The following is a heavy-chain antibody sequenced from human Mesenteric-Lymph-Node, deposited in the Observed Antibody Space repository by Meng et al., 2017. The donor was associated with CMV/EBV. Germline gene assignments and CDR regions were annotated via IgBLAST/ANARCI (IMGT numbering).Heavy chain of an antibody. Sequence: GESLKISCAASGFTFRSYSMTWVRQAPGKGLEWVSVVFTDSSKKHYADSVRGRFTISRDDSNNMVYLQMNSLRADDTVVYYCAKGSKWVDPWGQGTLVTVSS. J-gene: IGHJ5*02. CDR2: VFTDSSKK. V-gene: IGHV3-23*03. CDR3: AKGSKWVDP. D-gene: IGHD3-10*01. CDR1: GFTFRSYS.